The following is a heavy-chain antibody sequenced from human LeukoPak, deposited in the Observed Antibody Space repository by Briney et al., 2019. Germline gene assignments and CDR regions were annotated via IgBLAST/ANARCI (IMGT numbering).Heavy chain of an antibody. CDR2: INPNSGGT. V-gene: IGHV1-2*02. CDR3: ARDALTGYSSGWLDY. D-gene: IGHD6-19*01. CDR1: GDTFTGYY. J-gene: IGHJ4*02. Sequence: ASVKVSCKASGDTFTGYYMHWVRQAPGQGLEWMGWINPNSGGTNYAQKFQGRVTMTRDTSISTAYMELSRLRSDDTAVYYCARDALTGYSSGWLDYWGQGTLVTVSS.